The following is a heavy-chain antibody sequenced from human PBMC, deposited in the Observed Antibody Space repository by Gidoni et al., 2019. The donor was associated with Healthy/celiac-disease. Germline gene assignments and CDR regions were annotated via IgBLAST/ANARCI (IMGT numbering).Heavy chain of an antibody. Sequence: QVQLVASGGGLVKPGGSLRLSCAASGFTFSDYYMSWIRQAPGKGLEWVSYISSSSSYTNYADSVKGRFTISRDNAKNSLYLQMNSLRAEDTAVYYCARDIAAAGTTLAFDIWGQGTMVTVSS. CDR2: ISSSSSYT. V-gene: IGHV3-11*05. D-gene: IGHD6-13*01. J-gene: IGHJ3*02. CDR1: GFTFSDYY. CDR3: ARDIAAAGTTLAFDI.